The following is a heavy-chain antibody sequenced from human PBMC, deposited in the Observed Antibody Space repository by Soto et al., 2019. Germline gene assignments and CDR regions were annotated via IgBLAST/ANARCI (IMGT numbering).Heavy chain of an antibody. Sequence: GASVKVSCKASGYTFTVYYMHWVRQAPGQGLEWMGWINPNSGGTNYAQKFQGWVTMTRDTSISTAYMELSSLRSEDTAVYYCAREGTTVVTGYFDYWGQGTLVTVSS. D-gene: IGHD4-17*01. J-gene: IGHJ4*02. CDR3: AREGTTVVTGYFDY. CDR2: INPNSGGT. V-gene: IGHV1-2*04. CDR1: GYTFTVYY.